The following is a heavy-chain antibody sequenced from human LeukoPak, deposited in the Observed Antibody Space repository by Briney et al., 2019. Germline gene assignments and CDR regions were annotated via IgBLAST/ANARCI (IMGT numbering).Heavy chain of an antibody. J-gene: IGHJ4*02. D-gene: IGHD2-15*01. Sequence: ASVKVSCKASGYTFTSYGISWLRQAPGQGLEWMGWISAYNGNTNYPQKLQGRVTMTTDTSTSTAYMELRSLRSDDTDVYYRARVLCIGSCYSGYDSLWGQGTLVTVSS. CDR2: ISAYNGNT. V-gene: IGHV1-18*01. CDR1: GYTFTSYG. CDR3: ARVLCIGSCYSGYDSL.